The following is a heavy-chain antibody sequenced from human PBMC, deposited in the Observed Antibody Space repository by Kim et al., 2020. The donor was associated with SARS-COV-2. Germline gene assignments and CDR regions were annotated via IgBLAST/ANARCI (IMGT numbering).Heavy chain of an antibody. Sequence: ASVKVSCKASGYTFTSYAMHWVRQAPGQRLEWMGWINAGNGNTKYSQKFQGRVTITRDTSASTAYMELSSLRSEDTAVYYCARGGRGQQLAQGFQHRGQGTLVTVSS. V-gene: IGHV1-3*01. CDR1: GYTFTSYA. CDR3: ARGGRGQQLAQGFQH. CDR2: INAGNGNT. D-gene: IGHD6-13*01. J-gene: IGHJ1*01.